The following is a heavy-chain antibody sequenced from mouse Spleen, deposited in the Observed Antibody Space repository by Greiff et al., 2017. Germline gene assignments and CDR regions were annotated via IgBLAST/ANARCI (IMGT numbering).Heavy chain of an antibody. CDR1: GYTFTDYE. V-gene: IGHV1-15*01. D-gene: IGHD2-1*01. CDR2: IDPETGGT. CDR3: TRSDLYSPSDY. Sequence: VQLQQSGAELVRPGASVTLSCKASGYTFTDYEMHWVKQTPVHGLEWIGAIDPETGGTAYNQKFKGKAILTADKSSSTAYMELRSLTSEDSAVYYCTRSDLYSPSDYWGQGTTLTVSS. J-gene: IGHJ2*01.